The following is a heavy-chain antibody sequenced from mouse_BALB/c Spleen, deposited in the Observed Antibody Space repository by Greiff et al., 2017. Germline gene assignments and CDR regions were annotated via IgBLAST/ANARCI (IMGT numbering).Heavy chain of an antibody. V-gene: IGHV2-9*02. CDR1: GFSLTSYG. CDR2: IWAGGST. J-gene: IGHJ3*01. D-gene: IGHD2-1*01. Sequence: QVQLQQSGPGLVQPSQSLSITCTVSGFSLTSYGVHWVRQPPGKGLEWLGVIWAGGSTNYNSALMSRLSISKDNSKSQVFLKMNSLQTDDTAMYYCAREGIYYGNYVPWFAYWGQGTLVTVSA. CDR3: AREGIYYGNYVPWFAY.